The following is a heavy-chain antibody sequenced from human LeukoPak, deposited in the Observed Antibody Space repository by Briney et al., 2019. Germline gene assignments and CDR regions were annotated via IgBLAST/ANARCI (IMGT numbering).Heavy chain of an antibody. CDR2: IYPGDSDT. CDR1: GYSFTSYY. J-gene: IGHJ4*02. CDR3: ARQTRDGSGSRGYSFDF. Sequence: GESLKISCKGSGYSFTSYYIGWVRQMPGKGLEWMGIIYPGDSDTRYSPSFEGQVTISADKSISTAYLQWSSLKASDTAMYYCARQTRDGSGSRGYSFDFWGQGTLVTVSS. V-gene: IGHV5-51*01. D-gene: IGHD3-10*01.